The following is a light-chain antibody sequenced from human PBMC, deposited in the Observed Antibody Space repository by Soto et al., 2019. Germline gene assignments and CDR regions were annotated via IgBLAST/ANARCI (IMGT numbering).Light chain of an antibody. Sequence: QSVLTQPPSVSGAPGQRVTISCTGSSFNIGAGYDVHWYQQLPGTAPKLLIYGNNNRPSGVPDRFSGSKSGTSASLAITGLQAEDEADYYCQTHDNNLSGSVFGGGTKVTVL. V-gene: IGLV1-40*01. J-gene: IGLJ2*01. CDR2: GNN. CDR1: SFNIGAGYD. CDR3: QTHDNNLSGSV.